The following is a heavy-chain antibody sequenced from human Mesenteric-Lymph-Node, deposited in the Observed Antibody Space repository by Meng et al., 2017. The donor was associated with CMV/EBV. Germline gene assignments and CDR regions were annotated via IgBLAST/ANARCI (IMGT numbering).Heavy chain of an antibody. CDR3: AKDKGYSTSSSGVDY. CDR2: ISGSGGST. V-gene: IGHV3-23*01. D-gene: IGHD6-6*01. CDR1: GFTFIIYA. J-gene: IGHJ4*02. Sequence: GGSLRLSCAASGFTFIIYAMSWVRQAPGKGLEWVSSISGSGGSTYYADSVKGRFTISRDNSKNTLYLQMNSLRAEDTAVYYRAKDKGYSTSSSGVDYWGQGTLVTVSS.